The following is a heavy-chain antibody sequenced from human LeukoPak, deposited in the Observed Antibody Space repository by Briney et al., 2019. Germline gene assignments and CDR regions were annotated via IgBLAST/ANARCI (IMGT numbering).Heavy chain of an antibody. CDR2: INHSGST. CDR1: GGSFSGYY. J-gene: IGHJ4*02. CDR3: ARGRRNYYDSTDLRY. D-gene: IGHD3-22*01. V-gene: IGHV4-34*01. Sequence: KPSGTLSLTCAVYGGSFSGYYWSWIRQPPGKGLEWIGEINHSGSTNYNPSLKSRVTISVDTSKNQFSLKLSSVTAADTAVYYYARGRRNYYDSTDLRYWGQGTLVTVSS.